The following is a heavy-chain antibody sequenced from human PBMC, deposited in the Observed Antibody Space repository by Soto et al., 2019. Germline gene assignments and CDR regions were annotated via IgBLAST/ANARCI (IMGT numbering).Heavy chain of an antibody. Sequence: GGSLRLSCAASGFTFSSYGMHWVRQAPGKGLEWVAVISYDGSNKYYADSVKGRFTISRDNSKNTLYLQMNSLRAEDTAVYYCAKGLIHYHYDFWSGPSPGVWGQGTTVTVSS. D-gene: IGHD3-3*01. V-gene: IGHV3-30*18. CDR3: AKGLIHYHYDFWSGPSPGV. CDR2: ISYDGSNK. J-gene: IGHJ6*02. CDR1: GFTFSSYG.